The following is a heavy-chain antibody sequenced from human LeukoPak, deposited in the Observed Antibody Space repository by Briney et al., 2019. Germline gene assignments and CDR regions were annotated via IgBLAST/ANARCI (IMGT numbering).Heavy chain of an antibody. Sequence: PGGSLRLSCAVSGFTLTSYGIHWVRQAPGKGLEWVAVVSHDGGTVHYADSVKGRFTISRDTSRNTLYLQMHSLRVEDTALYYCAKEASSSWPNWGQGTQVTVSS. J-gene: IGHJ4*02. CDR2: VSHDGGTV. CDR3: AKEASSSWPN. D-gene: IGHD6-13*01. CDR1: GFTLTSYG. V-gene: IGHV3-30-3*02.